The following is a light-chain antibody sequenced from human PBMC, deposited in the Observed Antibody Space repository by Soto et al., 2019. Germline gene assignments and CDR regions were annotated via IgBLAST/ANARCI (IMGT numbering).Light chain of an antibody. CDR2: GAS. CDR1: QSVNSNY. V-gene: IGKV3-20*01. Sequence: EIVLTQSPGTLSLSPGERATLSCRASQSVNSNYLAWYQQKPGQAPRLLIYGASSRPTGIPDRFSGSGSGTDFTLNISRLEPEDFAVYYCQQYGDSPYTFGQGTRLEIK. J-gene: IGKJ2*01. CDR3: QQYGDSPYT.